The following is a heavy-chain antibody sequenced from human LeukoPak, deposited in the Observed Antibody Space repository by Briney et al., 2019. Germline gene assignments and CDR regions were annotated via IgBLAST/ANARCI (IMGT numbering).Heavy chain of an antibody. Sequence: GGSLRLSCAASGFTFSSYAMSWVRQAPGKGLEWVSAFSGSGGSTYYADSVKGRFTISRDNSKNTLYLQMNSLRAEDTAVYYCAKVTMVRGVIIPDAFDIWGQGTMVTVSS. V-gene: IGHV3-23*01. CDR2: FSGSGGST. J-gene: IGHJ3*02. CDR1: GFTFSSYA. CDR3: AKVTMVRGVIIPDAFDI. D-gene: IGHD3-10*01.